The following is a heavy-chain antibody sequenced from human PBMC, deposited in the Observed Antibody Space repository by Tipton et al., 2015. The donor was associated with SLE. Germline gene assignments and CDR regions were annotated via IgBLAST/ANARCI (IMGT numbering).Heavy chain of an antibody. CDR3: ARGRGYSYGIAS. CDR2: IYNSGSI. V-gene: IGHV4-61*03. CDR1: GGSVSSGSHY. J-gene: IGHJ4*02. Sequence: TLSLTCTVSGGSVSSGSHYWSWIRQPPGEGLEWIGYIYNSGSISYHPSLKSRVTISVDTSKNHFSLKLSSVTAADTAVYYCARGRGYSYGIASWGQGILVTVSS. D-gene: IGHD5-18*01.